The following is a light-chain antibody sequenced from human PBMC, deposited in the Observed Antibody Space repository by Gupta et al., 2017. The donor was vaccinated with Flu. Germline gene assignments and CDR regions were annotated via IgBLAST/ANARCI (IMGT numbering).Light chain of an antibody. CDR3: LHDYNYPLT. CDR1: QDNRNT. Sequence: AIPMTQSSSSLSASVGDRVTITCRASQDNRNTLGWYQQKPGKAPKLLMYNVSTLQSGVPSRFSGSGSGTDFTLTISSLQPEDLATYYCLHDYNYPLTFGGGTKVEIK. CDR2: NVS. J-gene: IGKJ4*01. V-gene: IGKV1-6*01.